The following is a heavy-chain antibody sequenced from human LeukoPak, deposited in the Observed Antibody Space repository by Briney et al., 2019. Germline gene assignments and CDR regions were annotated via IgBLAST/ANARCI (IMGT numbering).Heavy chain of an antibody. D-gene: IGHD3-10*01. J-gene: IGHJ3*02. Sequence: SQTLSLTCTVSGGSISSGDYYWSWIRQPPGKGLEWIGYIYHSGSTYYNPSLKSRVTISVDTSKNQFSLKLSSVTAADAAVYYCASDMVRGVMVHAFDIWGQGTMVTVSS. CDR1: GGSISSGDYY. CDR3: ASDMVRGVMVHAFDI. V-gene: IGHV4-30-4*01. CDR2: IYHSGST.